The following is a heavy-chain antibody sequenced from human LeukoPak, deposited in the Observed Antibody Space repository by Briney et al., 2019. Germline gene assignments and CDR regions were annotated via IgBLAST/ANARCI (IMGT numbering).Heavy chain of an antibody. CDR3: ARGHAGSSWYKDDY. Sequence: SQTLSLTCAVYGGSFSGYYWSWIRQPPGKGLEWIGEINHSGSTNYNPSLKNRVTISVDTSKNQFSLKLSSVTAADTAVYYCARGHAGSSWYKDDYWGQGTLVTVSS. D-gene: IGHD6-13*01. CDR2: INHSGST. CDR1: GGSFSGYY. V-gene: IGHV4-34*01. J-gene: IGHJ4*02.